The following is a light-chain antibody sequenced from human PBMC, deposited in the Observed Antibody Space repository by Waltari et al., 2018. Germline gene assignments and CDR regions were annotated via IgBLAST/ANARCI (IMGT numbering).Light chain of an antibody. V-gene: IGKV3-11*01. CDR2: DAS. CDR1: QSISSF. CDR3: QHRSNWPPEFT. J-gene: IGKJ3*01. Sequence: EIVLTQSPATLSLSPGERATLSCRASQSISSFLAWYQQKPGQAPRLLIYDASNRATGNPARFGGSGSETDFTLSISSLEPEDFAVYYCQHRSNWPPEFTFGPGTKVYIK.